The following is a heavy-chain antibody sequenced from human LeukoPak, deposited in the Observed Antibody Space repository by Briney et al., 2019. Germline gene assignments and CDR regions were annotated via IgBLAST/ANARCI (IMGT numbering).Heavy chain of an antibody. CDR3: AKDQKRLVPAAIPYWFDP. J-gene: IGHJ5*02. Sequence: PGGSLRLSCAASGFTFSSYAMSWVRQAPGKGLEWVSAISGSGGSTYYADSVKGRFTISRDNSKNTLYLQMNSLRAEDTAVYHCAKDQKRLVPAAIPYWFDPWGQGTLVTVSS. CDR2: ISGSGGST. D-gene: IGHD2-2*02. CDR1: GFTFSSYA. V-gene: IGHV3-23*01.